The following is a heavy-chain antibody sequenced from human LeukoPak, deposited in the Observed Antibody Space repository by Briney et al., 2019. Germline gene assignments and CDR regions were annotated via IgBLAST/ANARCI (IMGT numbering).Heavy chain of an antibody. D-gene: IGHD6-19*01. V-gene: IGHV3-21*04. CDR3: ARVARIAVAGTGFDY. CDR1: GFTFSSYS. Sequence: GGSLRLSCAASGFTFSSYSMIWVRQAPGKGLEWVSSISSSSSYIYYADSVKGRFTISRDNAKNSLYLQMNSLRSEDTAVYYCARVARIAVAGTGFDYWGHGTLVTVSS. J-gene: IGHJ4*01. CDR2: ISSSSSYI.